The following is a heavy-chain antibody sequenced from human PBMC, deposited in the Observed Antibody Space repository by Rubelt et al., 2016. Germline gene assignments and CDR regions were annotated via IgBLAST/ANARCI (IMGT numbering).Heavy chain of an antibody. CDR2: SGST. Sequence: SGSTYYNPSLKSRVTISVDTSKNQFSPKLSSVTAADTAVYYCARDRVNTMVRGVHPLYYYYGMDVWGQGTTVTVSS. V-gene: IGHV4-39*07. J-gene: IGHJ6*02. CDR3: ARDRVNTMVRGVHPLYYYYGMDV. D-gene: IGHD3-10*01.